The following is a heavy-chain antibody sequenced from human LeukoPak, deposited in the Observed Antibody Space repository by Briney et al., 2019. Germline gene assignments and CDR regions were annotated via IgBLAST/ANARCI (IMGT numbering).Heavy chain of an antibody. CDR2: IKSKTDGGTT. J-gene: IGHJ4*02. CDR1: GFIFSDYN. Sequence: GGSLRLSCEASGFIFSDYNMNWVRQAPGKGLEWVGRIKSKTDGGTTDYAAPVKGRFTISRDDSKTTLYLQMNSLTTEDTAVYFCAHRDTTMVRVDYWGQGTLVTVSS. D-gene: IGHD5-18*01. CDR3: AHRDTTMVRVDY. V-gene: IGHV3-15*01.